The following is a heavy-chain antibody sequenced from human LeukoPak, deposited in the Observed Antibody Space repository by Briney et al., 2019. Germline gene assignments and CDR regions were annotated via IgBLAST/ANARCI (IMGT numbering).Heavy chain of an antibody. V-gene: IGHV1-2*02. CDR2: INPNSGGT. J-gene: IGHJ4*02. D-gene: IGHD2-8*01. CDR1: VYTFTGYY. CDR3: ARVKGPIVLMVYATLGSFDY. Sequence: ASVKVSCKASVYTFTGYYMHWLRQAPGQGLEWMGWINPNSGGTNYAQKFQGRVTMTRDTSTSTAYMELSRLRSDDTAVYYCARVKGPIVLMVYATLGSFDYWGQGTLVTVSS.